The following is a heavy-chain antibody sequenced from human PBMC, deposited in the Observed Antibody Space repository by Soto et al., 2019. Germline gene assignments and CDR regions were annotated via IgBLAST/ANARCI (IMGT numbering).Heavy chain of an antibody. Sequence: ASVKVSCKASGYSSSNYYTHWARQAPGQGLEWVGIVNPYGASTNYAQRFQGRVTLTRDTSTNTDYMELSRLTSDDTATYYCASVTTIWSNWGQGTLVTVSS. V-gene: IGHV1-46*01. D-gene: IGHD2-21*02. J-gene: IGHJ4*02. CDR1: GYSSSNYY. CDR2: VNPYGAST. CDR3: ASVTTIWSN.